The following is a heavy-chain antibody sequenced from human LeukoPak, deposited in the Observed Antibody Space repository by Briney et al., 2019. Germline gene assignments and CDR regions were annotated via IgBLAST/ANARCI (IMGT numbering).Heavy chain of an antibody. V-gene: IGHV4-34*01. Sequence: PSETLSLTCAVYGGSFSGYYWSWIRQPPGKGLEWIGEINHSGSTNYNPSLKSRVTISVDTSKNQFSLKLSSVTAADTAVYYCALTYYDILTGYRPLDYWGQGTLVTASS. CDR1: GGSFSGYY. CDR3: ALTYYDILTGYRPLDY. D-gene: IGHD3-9*01. J-gene: IGHJ4*02. CDR2: INHSGST.